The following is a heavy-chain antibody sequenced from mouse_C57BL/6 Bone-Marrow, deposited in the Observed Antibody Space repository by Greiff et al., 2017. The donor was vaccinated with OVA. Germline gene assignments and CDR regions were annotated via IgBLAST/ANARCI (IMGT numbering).Heavy chain of an antibody. CDR3: ARNGLGLDFDY. D-gene: IGHD4-1*01. CDR1: GYAFTNYL. Sequence: VQLQQSGAELVRPGTSVKVSCKASGYAFTNYLIEWVKQRPGQGLEWIGVINPGRGGTNYNEKFKGKATLTADKSSSTAYMQLSSLTSEDSAVYFCARNGLGLDFDYWGQGTTLTVSS. J-gene: IGHJ2*01. CDR2: INPGRGGT. V-gene: IGHV1-54*01.